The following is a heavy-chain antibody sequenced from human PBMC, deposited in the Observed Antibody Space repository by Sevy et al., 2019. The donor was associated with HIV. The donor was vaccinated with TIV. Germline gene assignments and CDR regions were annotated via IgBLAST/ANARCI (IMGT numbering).Heavy chain of an antibody. CDR1: GFTFSSYD. V-gene: IGHV3-13*05. D-gene: IGHD3-22*01. Sequence: GGCLRLSCAASGFTFSSYDMHWVRQATGKGLEWFSAIGTAGDPYYPGSVKGRFTISRENVKNSLYLQMNSLRAGDTAVYYCSTGIRNDYDSTTPRGFDYWGQGTLVTVSS. CDR2: IGTAGDP. J-gene: IGHJ4*02. CDR3: STGIRNDYDSTTPRGFDY.